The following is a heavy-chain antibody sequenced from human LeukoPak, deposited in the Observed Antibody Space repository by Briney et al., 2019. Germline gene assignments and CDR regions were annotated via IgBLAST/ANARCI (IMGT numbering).Heavy chain of an antibody. CDR2: ISVDGESA. CDR3: AQGYLSGWYPY. Sequence: GGSLRLSCAVSGFSVSSFGMSWVGQAPGKGLEWISAISVDGESAYYADSVKGRFIISRDNSKNTLYLQLSSLRAEDTAVYYCAQGYLSGWYPYWGLGSLVSVSS. CDR1: GFSVSSFG. J-gene: IGHJ4*02. D-gene: IGHD6-19*01. V-gene: IGHV3-23*01.